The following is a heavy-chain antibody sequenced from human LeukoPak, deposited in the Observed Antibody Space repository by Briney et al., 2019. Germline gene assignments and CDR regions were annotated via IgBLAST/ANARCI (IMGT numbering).Heavy chain of an antibody. D-gene: IGHD2-2*02. V-gene: IGHV1-2*02. CDR3: ARENTLGYCSSTSCYREYFQH. CDR2: INPNSGGT. CDR1: GYTFTGYY. Sequence: ASVKVSCKASGYTFTGYYMHWVRQAPGQGLEWMGWINPNSGGTNYAQKFQGRVTMTRDTSISTAYMELRRLRSDDTDVYYCARENTLGYCSSTSCYREYFQHWGQGTLVTVSS. J-gene: IGHJ1*01.